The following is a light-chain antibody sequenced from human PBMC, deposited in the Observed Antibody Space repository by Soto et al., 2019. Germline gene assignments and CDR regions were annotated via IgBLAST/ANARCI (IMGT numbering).Light chain of an antibody. J-gene: IGKJ2*01. CDR1: QGISSY. Sequence: IQLTQSPSSLSASVGDRVTITCRASQGISSYLAWFQQKPGKAPKLLIYAASTLQSGVPSRFGGSGSGTDFTLTISRQQPEDSATSYGQALNSYPHTLGKVTKLATK. CDR2: AAS. V-gene: IGKV1-9*01. CDR3: QALNSYPHT.